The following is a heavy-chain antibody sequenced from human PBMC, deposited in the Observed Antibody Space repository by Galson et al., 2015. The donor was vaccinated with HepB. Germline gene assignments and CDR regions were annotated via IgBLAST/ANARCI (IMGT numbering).Heavy chain of an antibody. CDR3: ATDPPGYCSGGSCYYFDY. J-gene: IGHJ4*02. CDR1: GYTFTGYY. Sequence: SVKVSCKASGYTFTGYYMHWVRQAPGQGLEWMGRINPNSGGTNYAQKFQGRVTVTRDTSISTAYMELSRLRSDDTAVYYCATDPPGYCSGGSCYYFDYWGQGTLVTVSS. CDR2: INPNSGGT. D-gene: IGHD2-15*01. V-gene: IGHV1-2*06.